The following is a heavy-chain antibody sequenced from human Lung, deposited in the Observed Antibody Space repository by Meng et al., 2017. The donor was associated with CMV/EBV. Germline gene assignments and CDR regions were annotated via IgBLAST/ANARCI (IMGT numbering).Heavy chain of an antibody. V-gene: IGHV1-69*10. D-gene: IGHD3-3*01. CDR3: VTSEEFYHFRGGWEWYYHYVLDV. CDR2: IIPMRTTT. J-gene: IGHJ6*02. CDR1: GDTFSKYV. Sequence: SVXVSXXASGDTFSKYVTSWVRQAPGQGLEWMGGIIPMRTTTNYAQRFQGRVTITADMPAATVYMELSSLRSEDTAVYYCVTSEEFYHFRGGWEWYYHYVLDVWGPGXTVTVSS.